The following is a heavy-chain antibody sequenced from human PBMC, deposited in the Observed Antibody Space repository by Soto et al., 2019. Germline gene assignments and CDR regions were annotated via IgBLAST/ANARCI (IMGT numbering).Heavy chain of an antibody. D-gene: IGHD6-13*01. CDR1: GGSISSGGYY. CDR2: IYYSGST. Sequence: QVQLQESGPGLVKPSQTLSLTCTVSGGSISSGGYYWSWIRQHPGKGLEWIGYIYYSGSTYYNPSLKRRVTISVDTSKNQFSLKLSSVTAADTAVYYCARVWTAAGRGAFDIWGQGTMVTVSS. J-gene: IGHJ3*02. CDR3: ARVWTAAGRGAFDI. V-gene: IGHV4-31*03.